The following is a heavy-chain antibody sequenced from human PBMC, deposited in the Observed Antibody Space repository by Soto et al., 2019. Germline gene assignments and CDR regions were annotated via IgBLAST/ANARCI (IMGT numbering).Heavy chain of an antibody. J-gene: IGHJ4*02. CDR1: GGSSSSYY. V-gene: IGHV4-59*01. CDR2: IYYSGST. CDR3: ARRYGGNFDY. D-gene: IGHD3-16*01. Sequence: SETLSLTCTVSGGSSSSYYWSWIRQPPGKGLEWIGYIYYSGSTNYNPSLKSRVTISVDTSKNQFSLKLSSVTAADTAVYYCARRYGGNFDYWGQGTLVTVSS.